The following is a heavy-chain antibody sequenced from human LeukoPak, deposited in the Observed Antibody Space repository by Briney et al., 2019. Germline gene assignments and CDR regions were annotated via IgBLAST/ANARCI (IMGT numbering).Heavy chain of an antibody. CDR1: GGSFSGYY. CDR2: INHSGST. Sequence: PSETLSLTCAVYGGSFSGYYWNWIRQPPGKGLEWIGEINHSGSTNYNPSLKSRVTISVDTSKNQFSLKLSSVTAADTAVYYCARWFYDSSGHDYWGQGTLVTVSS. CDR3: ARWFYDSSGHDY. V-gene: IGHV4-34*01. D-gene: IGHD3-22*01. J-gene: IGHJ4*02.